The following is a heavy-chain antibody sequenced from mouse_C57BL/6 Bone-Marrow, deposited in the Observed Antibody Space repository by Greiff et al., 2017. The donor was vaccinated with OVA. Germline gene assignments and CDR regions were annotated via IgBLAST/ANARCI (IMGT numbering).Heavy chain of an antibody. V-gene: IGHV1-42*01. CDR2: INPSTGGT. CDR1: GYSFTGYY. Sequence: EVQLQQSGPELVKPGASVKISCKASGYSFTGYYMNWVKQSPEKSLEWIGEINPSTGGTTYNQKFKAKATLTVDKSSSTAYMQLKSLTSEDSAVYYCAREGGNYGFAYWGQGTLVTVSA. J-gene: IGHJ3*01. D-gene: IGHD2-1*01. CDR3: AREGGNYGFAY.